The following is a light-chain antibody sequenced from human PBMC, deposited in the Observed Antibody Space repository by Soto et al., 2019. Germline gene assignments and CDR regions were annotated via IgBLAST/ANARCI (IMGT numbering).Light chain of an antibody. Sequence: DIQMTQSPSTLSASVGDRVTITCRASQSINRFLPWYQQKPGKAPKLLMSDASSLESGVPSRFSGSGSGTAFSLIISSIQPDDFSTYYYQQYKKYPSTFGQGTKVEIK. CDR1: QSINRF. CDR2: DAS. V-gene: IGKV1-5*01. J-gene: IGKJ1*01. CDR3: QQYKKYPST.